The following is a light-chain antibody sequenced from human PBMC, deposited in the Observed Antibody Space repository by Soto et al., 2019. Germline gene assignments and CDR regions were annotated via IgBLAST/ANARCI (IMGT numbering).Light chain of an antibody. J-gene: IGKJ1*01. CDR3: QQYGSSPWT. V-gene: IGKV3-20*01. CDR1: QSVSSS. Sequence: EIVSTQSPATLSLSPGERATLSCRASQSVSSSLAWYQQKPGQAPRLLLYDASNRATGIPDRFSGSGSGTDFTLTISRLEPEDFAVYYCQQYGSSPWTFGQGTKVDI. CDR2: DAS.